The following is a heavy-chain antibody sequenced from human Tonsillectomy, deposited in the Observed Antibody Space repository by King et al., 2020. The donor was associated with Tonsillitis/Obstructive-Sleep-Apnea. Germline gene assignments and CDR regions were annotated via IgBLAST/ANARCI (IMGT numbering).Heavy chain of an antibody. Sequence: VQLVQSGAEVKKPGSSVKLSCKASGGTFRSYDISWVRQAPGQGLEWMGGIIPIFGTANYPHKFQGRDTITADESTGTAYMELSSLGSEDTAGYYCARSVATIDYYYYHYMDVWGKGTTVTVSS. J-gene: IGHJ6*03. V-gene: IGHV1-69*12. CDR1: GGTFRSYD. CDR2: IIPIFGTA. CDR3: ARSVATIDYYYYHYMDV. D-gene: IGHD5-12*01.